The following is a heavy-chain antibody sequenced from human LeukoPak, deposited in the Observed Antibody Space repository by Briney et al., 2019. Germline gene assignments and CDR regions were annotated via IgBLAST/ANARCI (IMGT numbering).Heavy chain of an antibody. J-gene: IGHJ4*02. V-gene: IGHV3-23*01. CDR3: AKIGANVGF. D-gene: IGHD4/OR15-4a*01. Sequence: GGSLRLSCAASGFTFSSYAMSWVRQAPGKGLDWVSSINGGGGSTYYADSVKGRFTISRDNSKNTLYLRMNSLRAEDTAVYYCAKIGANVGFWGQGTLVTVSS. CDR1: GFTFSSYA. CDR2: INGGGGST.